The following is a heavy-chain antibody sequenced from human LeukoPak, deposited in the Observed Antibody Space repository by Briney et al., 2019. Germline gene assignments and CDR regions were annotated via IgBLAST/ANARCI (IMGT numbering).Heavy chain of an antibody. V-gene: IGHV4-39*02. D-gene: IGHD2-15*01. CDR2: IYYSGST. Sequence: SETLSLTCTVSGGSISSSSYYWGWIRQPPGKGLEWIGSIYYSGSTYYNPSLKSRVTISVDTSKNHFSLKLSSVTAADTAVYYCAGREGYCGGGNCYSFFDYWGQGALVTVSS. CDR3: AGREGYCGGGNCYSFFDY. J-gene: IGHJ4*02. CDR1: GGSISSSSYY.